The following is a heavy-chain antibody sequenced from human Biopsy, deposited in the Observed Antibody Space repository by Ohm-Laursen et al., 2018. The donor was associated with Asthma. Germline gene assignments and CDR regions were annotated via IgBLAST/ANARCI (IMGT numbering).Heavy chain of an antibody. CDR2: INAGDGNT. D-gene: IGHD3-9*01. CDR3: ARTYYDFLTGQVHDAFAM. CDR1: GYTFIHFA. V-gene: IGHV1-3*01. Sequence: SVKVSCKASGYTFIHFAIHWVRQAPGQRLEWMGWINAGDGNTKYSQKFQGRVTITRDTSASTAYMDLRSLRSEDTAMYYCARTYYDFLTGQVHDAFAMWGQGTMVTVSS. J-gene: IGHJ3*02.